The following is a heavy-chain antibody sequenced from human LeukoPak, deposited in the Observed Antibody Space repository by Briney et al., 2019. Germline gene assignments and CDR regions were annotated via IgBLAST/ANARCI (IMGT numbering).Heavy chain of an antibody. J-gene: IGHJ3*01. Sequence: ASVKVSCKASGYTFTNYDINWVRQATGQGLEWMGWMNPKSGNTGYAQKFQGRVTMTRDNSITTAYMELSSLRSDDTAVYYCARECSGDCYLNDAFDVWGLGTMVTVSS. CDR3: ARECSGDCYLNDAFDV. V-gene: IGHV1-8*01. CDR2: MNPKSGNT. CDR1: GYTFTNYD. D-gene: IGHD2-21*02.